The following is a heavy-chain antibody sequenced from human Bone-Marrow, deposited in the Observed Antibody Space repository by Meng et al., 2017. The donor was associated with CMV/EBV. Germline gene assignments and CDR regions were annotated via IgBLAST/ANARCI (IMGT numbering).Heavy chain of an antibody. CDR3: ARDLTRGRLSHYYYGMDV. D-gene: IGHD3-16*02. J-gene: IGHJ6*02. CDR2: IIPILGIA. CDR1: GGTFSSYA. V-gene: IGHV1-69*10. Sequence: SVKVSCKASGGTFSSYAISWVRQAPGQGLEWMGGIIPILGIANYAQKFQGRVTITADKSTSTAYMELSSLRSEDTAVYYCARDLTRGRLSHYYYGMDVWGQGTTVTLYS.